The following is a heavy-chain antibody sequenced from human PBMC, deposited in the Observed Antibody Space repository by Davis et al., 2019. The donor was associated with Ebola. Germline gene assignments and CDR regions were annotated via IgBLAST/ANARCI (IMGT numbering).Heavy chain of an antibody. J-gene: IGHJ6*02. D-gene: IGHD2-15*01. CDR3: GRGGGIGYYGMDV. CDR2: INPNSGGT. V-gene: IGHV1-2*04. Sequence: ASVKVSCKASGYTFTGYYMHWVRQAPGQGLEWMGWINPNSGGTNYAQKFQGWVTMTRDTSISTAYMELSRLRSDDTAVYYCGRGGGIGYYGMDVWGQGTTVTVSS. CDR1: GYTFTGYY.